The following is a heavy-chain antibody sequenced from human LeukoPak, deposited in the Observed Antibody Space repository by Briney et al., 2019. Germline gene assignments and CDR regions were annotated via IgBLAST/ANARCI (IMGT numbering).Heavy chain of an antibody. CDR3: ARALSGYDAFDY. J-gene: IGHJ4*02. D-gene: IGHD5-12*01. Sequence: GSLRLSCAASGFTFSNNMNWVRQAPGKGLEWIGEINHSGSTNYNPSLKSRVTISVDTSKNQFSLKLSSVTAADTAVYYCARALSGYDAFDYWGQGTLVTVSS. CDR2: INHSGST. V-gene: IGHV4-34*01. CDR1: GFTFSNNM.